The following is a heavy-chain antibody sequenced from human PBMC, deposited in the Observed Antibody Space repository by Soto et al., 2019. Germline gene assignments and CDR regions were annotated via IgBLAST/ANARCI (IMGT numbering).Heavy chain of an antibody. CDR2: IYYSGST. J-gene: IGHJ3*01. CDR1: GGSISSGY. V-gene: IGHV4-59*01. CDR3: ARSQYYYDSSGYYSDAFDV. D-gene: IGHD3-22*01. Sequence: SETLSLTCTVSGGSISSGYWSWIRQPPGKGLEWIGYIYYSGSTNYNPSLKSRVTISVDTSKNQFSLKLSSVTAADTAVYYCARSQYYYDSSGYYSDAFDVWGQGTMVTVSS.